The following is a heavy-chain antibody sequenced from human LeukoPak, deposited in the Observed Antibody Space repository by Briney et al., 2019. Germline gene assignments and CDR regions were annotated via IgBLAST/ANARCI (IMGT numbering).Heavy chain of an antibody. J-gene: IGHJ4*02. V-gene: IGHV3-74*01. CDR1: GFTFSNYW. D-gene: IGHD6-13*01. CDR3: ARVPAAAPGQGIDY. Sequence: GGSLRLSCAASGFTFSNYWMHWVRQAPGKGLVWVSRIRPDGSATSYAESVKGRLTTSRDNAKNTLYLQVNSLRAEDTAVYYCARVPAAAPGQGIDYWGQGTLVTVSS. CDR2: IRPDGSAT.